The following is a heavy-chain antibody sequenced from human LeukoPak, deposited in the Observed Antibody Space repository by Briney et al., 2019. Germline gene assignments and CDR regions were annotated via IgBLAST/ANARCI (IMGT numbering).Heavy chain of an antibody. D-gene: IGHD6-13*01. CDR2: ISAYNGNT. CDR1: GYTFTSYG. V-gene: IGHV1-18*01. Sequence: ASVKVSCKASGYTFTSYGISWVRQAPGQGLEWMGWISAYNGNTNYAQKLQGRVTMTTDTSTSTAYMELRSLRSDDTVVYYCARRGSGSSWYENWFDPWGQGTLVTVSS. CDR3: ARRGSGSSWYENWFDP. J-gene: IGHJ5*02.